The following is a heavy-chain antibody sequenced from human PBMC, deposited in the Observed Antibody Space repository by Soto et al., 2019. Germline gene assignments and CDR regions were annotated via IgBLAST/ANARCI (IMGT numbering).Heavy chain of an antibody. CDR2: ITSSGGNA. CDR3: ARDMYTHYVNYFDL. CDR1: GFSFKDYY. V-gene: IGHV3-11*01. J-gene: IGHJ5*02. D-gene: IGHD3-16*01. Sequence: PGGSLRLSCAACGFSFKDYYITWMRQTPEKGLEWISTITSSGGNAYYAASVKGRVTISRDNAHNSLYLQMSGLRAEDTALYYCARDMYTHYVNYFDLWGRRTLVTVSS.